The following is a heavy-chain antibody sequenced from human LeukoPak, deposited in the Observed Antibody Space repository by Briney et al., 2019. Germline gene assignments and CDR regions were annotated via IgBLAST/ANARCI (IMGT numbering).Heavy chain of an antibody. V-gene: IGHV4-39*07. CDR3: ARDRDYGDAPFDY. D-gene: IGHD4-17*01. Sequence: SETLSLPCTVSGGSISSSSYYWGWIRQPPGKGLEWIGTIYYSGGTYYNPSLKSRVTISVDTSKNQFSLKLSSVTAADTAVYYCARDRDYGDAPFDYWGQGTLVTVSS. CDR1: GGSISSSSYY. CDR2: IYYSGGT. J-gene: IGHJ4*02.